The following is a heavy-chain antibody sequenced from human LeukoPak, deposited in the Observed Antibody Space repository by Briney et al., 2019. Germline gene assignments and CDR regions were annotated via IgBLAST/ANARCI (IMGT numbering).Heavy chain of an antibody. CDR2: ISFSSTYI. CDR1: GFTFSSYN. V-gene: IGHV3-21*01. Sequence: GGSLRLSCAASGFTFSSYNMNWVRQAPGKGLEWVSSISFSSTYIYYADSVKRRFTISRDNAKNALYLQMNSLRAEDTAVYYCATDLFDYMDVWGKGTTVTVSS. CDR3: ATDLFDYMDV. D-gene: IGHD2-21*01. J-gene: IGHJ6*03.